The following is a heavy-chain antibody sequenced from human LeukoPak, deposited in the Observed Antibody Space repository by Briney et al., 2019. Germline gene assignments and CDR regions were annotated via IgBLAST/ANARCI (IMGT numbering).Heavy chain of an antibody. CDR3: ARATIYGSGSYYPDAFDI. CDR2: IYYSGST. D-gene: IGHD3-10*01. Sequence: SETLSLTCTVSGGSISSYYWSWIRQPPGKGLEWIGYIYYSGSTNYNPSLKSRVTISVDTSKNQFSLKPSSVTAADTAVYYCARATIYGSGSYYPDAFDIWGQGTMVTVSS. V-gene: IGHV4-59*01. J-gene: IGHJ3*02. CDR1: GGSISSYY.